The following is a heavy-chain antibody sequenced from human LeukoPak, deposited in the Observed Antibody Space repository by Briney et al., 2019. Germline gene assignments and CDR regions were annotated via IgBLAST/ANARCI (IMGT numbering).Heavy chain of an antibody. V-gene: IGHV1-2*02. Sequence: ASVKVSCKASGYTFTGYYMHWVRQAPGQGLEWMGWINPNSGGTNYAQKFQGRVTMTRDTSISTAYMELSRLRSDDTAVYYCARLMRYYDVWSGDYYGMDVWGQGTTVTVSS. CDR2: INPNSGGT. CDR3: ARLMRYYDVWSGDYYGMDV. CDR1: GYTFTGYY. J-gene: IGHJ6*02. D-gene: IGHD3-3*01.